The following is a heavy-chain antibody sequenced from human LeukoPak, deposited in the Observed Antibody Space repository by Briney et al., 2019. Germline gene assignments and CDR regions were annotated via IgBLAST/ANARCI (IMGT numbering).Heavy chain of an antibody. D-gene: IGHD2-2*02. Sequence: SVKVSCKASGGTFSSYAMSWVRQAPGQGLEWMGRIIPIFGTANYAQKFQGRVTITADESTSTAYMELSSLRSEDTAVYYCARVVPAAIRDYYYYMDVWGKGTTVTVSS. CDR3: ARVVPAAIRDYYYYMDV. CDR1: GGTFSSYA. CDR2: IIPIFGTA. V-gene: IGHV1-69*13. J-gene: IGHJ6*03.